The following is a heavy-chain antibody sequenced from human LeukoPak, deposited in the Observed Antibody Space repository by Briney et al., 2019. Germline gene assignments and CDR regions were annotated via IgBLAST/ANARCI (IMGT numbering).Heavy chain of an antibody. CDR3: AKGGCRGTCNPLAY. J-gene: IGHJ4*02. D-gene: IGHD2-15*01. CDR1: GFTFSSYW. CDR2: IKQDGSEK. Sequence: GGSLRLSCAASGFTFSSYWMSWVRQAPGKGLEWVANIKQDGSEKYYVDSVKGRFTISRDNAQNSVYLHMNNLRAEDTAVYYCAKGGCRGTCNPLAYWGQGALVTVSP. V-gene: IGHV3-7*03.